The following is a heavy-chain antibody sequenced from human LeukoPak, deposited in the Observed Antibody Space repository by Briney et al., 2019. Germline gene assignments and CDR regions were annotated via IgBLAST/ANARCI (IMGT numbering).Heavy chain of an antibody. CDR3: ARDVATSGWATFY. V-gene: IGHV3-48*01. D-gene: IGHD6-19*01. J-gene: IGHJ4*02. Sequence: GGSLRLSCAASGFSFRSHGMNWVRRAPGKGLEWVSYITSSGSSIYYADSVKGRFTISRDNAKNSLYLQMNSLRAEDTAVYYCARDVATSGWATFYWGPGTLVTVSS. CDR2: ITSSGSSI. CDR1: GFSFRSHG.